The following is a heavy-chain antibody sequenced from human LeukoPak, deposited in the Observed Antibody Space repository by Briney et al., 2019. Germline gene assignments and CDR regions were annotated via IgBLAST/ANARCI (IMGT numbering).Heavy chain of an antibody. J-gene: IGHJ2*01. Sequence: SETLSLTCTVSGGSTNSYYWSWIRQPPGKGLEWIGYVYFSGSTNYNPSLKSRVTISVDTSEKHFPLKLTSVTAADTAMYYCARHKGGCSGGSCYNWYFDLWGRGTLVTVSS. CDR2: VYFSGST. D-gene: IGHD2-15*01. CDR1: GGSTNSYY. V-gene: IGHV4-59*08. CDR3: ARHKGGCSGGSCYNWYFDL.